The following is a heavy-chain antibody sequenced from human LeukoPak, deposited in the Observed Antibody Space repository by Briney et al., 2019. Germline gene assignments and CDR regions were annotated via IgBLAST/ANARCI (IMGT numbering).Heavy chain of an antibody. J-gene: IGHJ6*03. CDR2: IYHSGST. CDR1: GYSISSGYY. Sequence: SETLSLTCTVSGYSISSGYYWGWIRQPPGKGLEWIGSIYHSGSTYYNPSLKSRVTISVDTSKNQFSLKLSSVTAADTAVYYCARGRRYCSGGSCYISDYYYYMDVWGKGTTVTVSS. CDR3: ARGRRYCSGGSCYISDYYYYMDV. V-gene: IGHV4-38-2*02. D-gene: IGHD2-15*01.